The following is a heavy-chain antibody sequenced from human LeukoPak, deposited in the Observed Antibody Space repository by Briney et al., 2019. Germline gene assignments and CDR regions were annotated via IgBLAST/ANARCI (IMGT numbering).Heavy chain of an antibody. CDR1: GGTFSSYA. Sequence: SVKVSCKASGGTFSSYAISWVRQAPGQGLEWMGGIIPIFGTANYAQKFQGRVTITADESTSTAYMELSSLRSEDTAVYYCAKDRDLVLRFLEWLPRINDYWGQGTLVTVSS. J-gene: IGHJ4*02. CDR2: IIPIFGTA. D-gene: IGHD3-3*01. CDR3: AKDRDLVLRFLEWLPRINDY. V-gene: IGHV1-69*13.